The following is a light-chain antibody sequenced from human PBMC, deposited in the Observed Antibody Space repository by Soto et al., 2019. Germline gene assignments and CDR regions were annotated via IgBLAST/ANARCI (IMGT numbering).Light chain of an antibody. J-gene: IGLJ2*01. CDR1: KLGDKY. V-gene: IGLV3-1*01. CDR3: QAWDSSTVV. CDR2: QDT. Sequence: SYELTQPPSVSVSPGQTASITCSGDKLGDKYVCWYQQKPGQSPVLVIYQDTKRPSGIPERFSGSNSGNTATLTVSGTQSMDEADYYCQAWDSSTVVFGGGTQLTVL.